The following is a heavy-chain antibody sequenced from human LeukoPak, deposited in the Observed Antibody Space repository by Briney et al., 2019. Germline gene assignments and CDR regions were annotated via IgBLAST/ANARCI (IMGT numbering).Heavy chain of an antibody. D-gene: IGHD1-26*01. CDR1: GGTFSSYA. CDR2: VIPIFGTA. J-gene: IGHJ5*02. V-gene: IGHV1-69*01. CDR3: ARGQVGDHWFDA. Sequence: SLKVSCKASGGTFSSYAISWVRQAPGQGLEWMAGVIPIFGTANYAQKFQGRVTITADESTSTAYMELSSLRSEDTAVYYCARGQVGDHWFDAWGQGTLVTVSS.